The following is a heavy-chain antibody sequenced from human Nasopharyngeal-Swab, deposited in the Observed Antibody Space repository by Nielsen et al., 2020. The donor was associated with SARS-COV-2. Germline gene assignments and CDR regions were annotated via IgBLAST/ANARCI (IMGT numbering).Heavy chain of an antibody. J-gene: IGHJ6*02. V-gene: IGHV4-61*01. Sequence: SETLSLTCTVSGGSVSSGSYYWSWIRQPPGKGLEWIGYMYYSGSTNYNPSLKSRVTISVDTSKNQFSLKLSSVTAADTAVYYCARDIGAAALAPWRGYYGMDVWGQGTTVTVPS. CDR1: GGSVSSGSYY. CDR3: ARDIGAAALAPWRGYYGMDV. D-gene: IGHD3-10*01. CDR2: MYYSGST.